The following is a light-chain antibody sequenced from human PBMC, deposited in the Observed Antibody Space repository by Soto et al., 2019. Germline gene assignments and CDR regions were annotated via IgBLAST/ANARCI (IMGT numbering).Light chain of an antibody. CDR2: AAS. Sequence: EIVMTQSPATLSVSPGERATLSCRASQSVRSNLAWYQQKRGQAPRLLIYAASTRATGIPARLSGSGSGTEFTLTISGLQSEDFAVYYCQQYNNWPLTFGGGTKVEIK. V-gene: IGKV3-15*01. J-gene: IGKJ4*01. CDR3: QQYNNWPLT. CDR1: QSVRSN.